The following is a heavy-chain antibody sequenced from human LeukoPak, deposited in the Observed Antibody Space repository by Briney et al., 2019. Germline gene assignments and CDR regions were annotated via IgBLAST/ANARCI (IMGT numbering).Heavy chain of an antibody. D-gene: IGHD3-22*01. V-gene: IGHV3-7*03. CDR1: GFTFSSYW. Sequence: PGGSVRLSCAASGFTFSSYWMSWVRQAPGKGLEWVANIKQDGSEKYYVDSVKGRFTISRDNAKNSLYLQMNSLRAEDTAVYYCARDQTYYYDSSGYHDYWGQGTLVTVSS. CDR3: ARDQTYYYDSSGYHDY. CDR2: IKQDGSEK. J-gene: IGHJ4*02.